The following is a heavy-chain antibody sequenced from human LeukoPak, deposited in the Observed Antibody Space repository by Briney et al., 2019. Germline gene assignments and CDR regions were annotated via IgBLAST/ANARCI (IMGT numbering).Heavy chain of an antibody. D-gene: IGHD2/OR15-2a*01. J-gene: IGHJ5*02. CDR3: ARGRSTTYGNWFDP. CDR1: GGSISSSSYY. CDR2: IYYSGST. Sequence: SETLSLTCTVSGGSISSSSYYWGWLRQPPGKGLEWIGSIYYSGSTYYNPSLKSRVTISVDTSKNQFSLKLSSVTAADTAVYYCARGRSTTYGNWFDPWGQGTLVTVSS. V-gene: IGHV4-39*07.